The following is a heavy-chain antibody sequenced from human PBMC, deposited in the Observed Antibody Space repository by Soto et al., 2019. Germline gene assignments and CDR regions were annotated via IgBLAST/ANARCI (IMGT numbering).Heavy chain of an antibody. CDR1: GGSISSGDYY. D-gene: IGHD2-2*01. CDR2: IYYSGST. J-gene: IGHJ5*02. Sequence: SETLSLTCTVSGGSISSGDYYWSWIRQHPGKGLEWIGYIYYSGSTYYNPSLKSRLTISIDTSKNQFSLKLSSVTAADTAVYYCAREKHCSSTRCSWFDPWGQGTLVTVSS. V-gene: IGHV4-31*03. CDR3: AREKHCSSTRCSWFDP.